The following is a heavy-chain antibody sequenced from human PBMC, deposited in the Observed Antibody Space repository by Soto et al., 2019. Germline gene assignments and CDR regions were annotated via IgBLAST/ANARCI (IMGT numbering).Heavy chain of an antibody. D-gene: IGHD3-22*01. CDR2: MSYDEGTE. Sequence: QVQLVESGGGVVQPGRSLRLSCAASGFIFSSYTMHWVRQAPGKGLEWVALMSYDEGTEYYADSVKGRFTISRDNSNNTLDLQMNSLRPGDTAVYYCARVSSTIIAMVHGSGLDVWGQGAMVTVSS. J-gene: IGHJ6*02. V-gene: IGHV3-30-3*01. CDR1: GFIFSSYT. CDR3: ARVSSTIIAMVHGSGLDV.